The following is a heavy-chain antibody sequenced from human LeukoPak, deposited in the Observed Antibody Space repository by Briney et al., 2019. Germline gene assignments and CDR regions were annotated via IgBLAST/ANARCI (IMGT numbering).Heavy chain of an antibody. CDR2: IYYSGST. CDR1: GGSISSYY. Sequence: PSETLSLTCTVSGGSISSYYWSWIRHPPGKGLEWIGYIYYSGSTNYNPSLKSRVTISVDSSKNQFSLKLSSVTAADTAVYYCARSIAARPFDYWGQGTLVTVSS. J-gene: IGHJ4*02. V-gene: IGHV4-59*01. CDR3: ARSIAARPFDY. D-gene: IGHD6-6*01.